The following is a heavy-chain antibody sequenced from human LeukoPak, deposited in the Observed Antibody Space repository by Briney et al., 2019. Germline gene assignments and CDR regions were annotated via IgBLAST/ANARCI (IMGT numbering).Heavy chain of an antibody. Sequence: ASVKVSCKASGYIFTKYGISWVRQAPGQGLEGMGWISAYNGNTNYAQKHQGRVTMTTDTSTTTAYMELRSLRSDDTAVYYCARDRSYYYDSHGYPEHSQHWGQGTLVTVSS. J-gene: IGHJ1*01. D-gene: IGHD3-22*01. CDR2: ISAYNGNT. CDR3: ARDRSYYYDSHGYPEHSQH. CDR1: GYIFTKYG. V-gene: IGHV1-18*01.